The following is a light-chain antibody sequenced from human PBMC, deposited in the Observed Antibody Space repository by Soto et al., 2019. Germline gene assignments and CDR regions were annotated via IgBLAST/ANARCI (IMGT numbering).Light chain of an antibody. J-gene: IGKJ2*01. V-gene: IGKV3-11*01. CDR3: QQRSNWHRA. CDR2: DAS. CDR1: QSVSSY. Sequence: EIVLTQFPAALSLSPGERATLSCRASQSVSSYLAWYQQKPGQAPRLLIYDASNRDTGIPARFSGSGSGTEFTLTISSLEPEDVAVYYCQQRSNWHRAFGQGTKLEIK.